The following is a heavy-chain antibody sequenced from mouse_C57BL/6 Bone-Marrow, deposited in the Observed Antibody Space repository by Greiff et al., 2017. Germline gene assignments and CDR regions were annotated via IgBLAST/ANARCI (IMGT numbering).Heavy chain of an antibody. V-gene: IGHV1-69*01. CDR2: IDPSDSYT. CDR1: GYTFTSYW. D-gene: IGHD2-3*01. J-gene: IGHJ4*01. CDR3: AREDGYYAMDY. Sequence: QVQLQQPGAELVMPGASVKLSCKASGYTFTSYWMHWVKQRPGPGLEWIGEIDPSDSYTNYNQKFKGKSTLTVDKSSSTAYMQLSSLTSEDSAVDYCAREDGYYAMDYWGQGTSVTVSS.